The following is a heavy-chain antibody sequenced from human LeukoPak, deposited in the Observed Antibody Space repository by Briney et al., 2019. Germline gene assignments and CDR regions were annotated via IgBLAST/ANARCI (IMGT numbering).Heavy chain of an antibody. CDR3: ARERAAYGSGYYYYMDV. D-gene: IGHD3-10*01. V-gene: IGHV4-4*07. CDR1: GSSISNYY. Sequence: KTSETLSLTCIVSGSSISNYYWSWIRQPAGKGLEWIGRIYSSGSTNYNPSLKSRVTMSVDTSKNQFSLKLSSVTAADTAVYYCARERAAYGSGYYYYMDVWGKGTTVTISS. CDR2: IYSSGST. J-gene: IGHJ6*03.